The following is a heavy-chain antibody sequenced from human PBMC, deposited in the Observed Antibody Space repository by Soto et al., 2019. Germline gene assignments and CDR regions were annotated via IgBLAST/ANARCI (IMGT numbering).Heavy chain of an antibody. CDR1: GGTFSSYA. CDR3: AGEFPTVTTDYYGMDV. D-gene: IGHD4-17*01. J-gene: IGHJ6*02. V-gene: IGHV1-69*13. CDR2: IIPIFGTA. Sequence: SVKVSCKASGGTFSSYAISWVRQAPGQGLEWMGGIIPIFGTANYAQKFQGRVTITADESTSTAYMELSSLRSEDTAVYYCAGEFPTVTTDYYGMDVWGQGTTVTVSS.